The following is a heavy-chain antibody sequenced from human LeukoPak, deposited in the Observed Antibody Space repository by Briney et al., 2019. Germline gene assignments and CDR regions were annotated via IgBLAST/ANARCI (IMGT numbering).Heavy chain of an antibody. Sequence: PGGSLRLSCAASGFTFSDYYMSWIRQAPGKRLEWVSYISSSGSTIYYADSVKGRFTISRDNAKNSLYLQMNSLRAEDTAVYYCAKDQEAGLAVAGTIFDYWGQGTLVTVSS. CDR2: ISSSGSTI. J-gene: IGHJ4*02. CDR3: AKDQEAGLAVAGTIFDY. V-gene: IGHV3-11*04. D-gene: IGHD6-19*01. CDR1: GFTFSDYY.